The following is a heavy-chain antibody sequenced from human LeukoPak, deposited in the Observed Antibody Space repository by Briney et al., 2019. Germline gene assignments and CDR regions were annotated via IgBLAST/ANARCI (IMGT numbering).Heavy chain of an antibody. CDR3: ARDPKHYHYYYYMDV. CDR1: GFTFSDYY. CDR2: ISSSGSTI. J-gene: IGHJ6*03. V-gene: IGHV3-11*04. Sequence: GGSLRLSCAASGFTFSDYYMSWIRQAPGKGLEWVSYISSSGSTIYYADSVKGRFTISRDNAKNSLYLQMNSLRAEDTAMYYCARDPKHYHYYYYMDVWGKGTTVTVSS.